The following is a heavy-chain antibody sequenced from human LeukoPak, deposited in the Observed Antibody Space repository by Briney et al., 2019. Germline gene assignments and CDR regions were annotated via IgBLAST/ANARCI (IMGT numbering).Heavy chain of an antibody. Sequence: PGRSLRLSCAASGFTFSSYGMHWVRQAPGKGLEWVAVISYDGSNKYYADSVKGRFTISRDNSKNTLYLQMNSLRAGDTAVYYCAKDRIAAAGTGEGFDYWGQGTLVTVSS. V-gene: IGHV3-30*18. CDR2: ISYDGSNK. CDR3: AKDRIAAAGTGEGFDY. J-gene: IGHJ4*02. D-gene: IGHD6-13*01. CDR1: GFTFSSYG.